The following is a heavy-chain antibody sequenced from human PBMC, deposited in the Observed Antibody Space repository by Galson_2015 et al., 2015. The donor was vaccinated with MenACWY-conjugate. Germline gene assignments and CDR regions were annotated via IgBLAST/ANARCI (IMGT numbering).Heavy chain of an antibody. CDR1: GFTFSRYW. CDR2: INSDGSAA. CDR3: ATYCSSPSCYANGAY. J-gene: IGHJ4*02. Sequence: SLRLSCAASGFTFSRYWMHWVRQSPGKGLVWVSRINSDGSAADYADSVKGRFTISRDNAKNTLYLQMNSLRAEDTAVYYCATYCSSPSCYANGAYWGQGTLVTVFS. V-gene: IGHV3-74*01. D-gene: IGHD2-2*01.